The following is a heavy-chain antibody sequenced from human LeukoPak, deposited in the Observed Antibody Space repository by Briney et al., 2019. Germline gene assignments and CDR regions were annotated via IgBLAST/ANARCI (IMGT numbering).Heavy chain of an antibody. D-gene: IGHD2-2*02. Sequence: GESLKISCTVSGYSFITYWIGWVRQVPGQGLEWMGFILPVDSDTRYSPSFQGQVTLSVDKSKTTAYLHWSSLKASDTAIYYCARPPRLRYQGLPYHFDYWGQGTLVTVSS. V-gene: IGHV5-51*01. J-gene: IGHJ4*02. CDR2: ILPVDSDT. CDR1: GYSFITYW. CDR3: ARPPRLRYQGLPYHFDY.